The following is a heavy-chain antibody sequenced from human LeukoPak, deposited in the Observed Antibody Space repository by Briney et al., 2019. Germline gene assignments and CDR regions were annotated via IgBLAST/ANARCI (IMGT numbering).Heavy chain of an antibody. CDR2: IYYSGST. CDR1: GGSISSSSYY. J-gene: IGHJ4*02. CDR3: ARLNCITGTRGFCYFDY. V-gene: IGHV4-39*01. D-gene: IGHD1-20*01. Sequence: SETLSLTCTVSGGSISSSSYYWGWIRQPPGKGLEWIGSIYYSGSTYYNPSLKSRVTISVDTSKNQFSLKLSSVTAADTAVYYCARLNCITGTRGFCYFDYWGQGTLVTVSS.